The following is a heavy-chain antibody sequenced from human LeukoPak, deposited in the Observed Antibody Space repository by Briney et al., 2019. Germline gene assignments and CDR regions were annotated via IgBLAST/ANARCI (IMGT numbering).Heavy chain of an antibody. V-gene: IGHV4-34*01. CDR2: INHSGST. CDR3: ARGDYYDILTGYRGLDY. Sequence: SETLSLTCAVYGGSFSSYYWSWIRQPPGKGLEWVGEINHSGSTNYNQSLKSQVSISVDTSKNQFSLKLSSVTDADTAVYYCARGDYYDILTGYRGLDYWGQGTLVTVSS. D-gene: IGHD3-9*01. CDR1: GGSFSSYY. J-gene: IGHJ4*02.